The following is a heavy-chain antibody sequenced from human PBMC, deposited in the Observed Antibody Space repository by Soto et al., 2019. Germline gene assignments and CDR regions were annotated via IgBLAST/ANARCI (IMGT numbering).Heavy chain of an antibody. CDR1: GFTFSNAW. Sequence: EVQLVESGGGLVKPGGSLRLSCAASGFTFSNAWMNWVRQAPGKGLEWVGRIKSKTDGGTTDYAAPVKGRFTISRDDSKNTLYLQMNSLKTEDTAVYYGTTDPVVAANLDAEYYFDYWGQGTLVTVSS. V-gene: IGHV3-15*07. CDR3: TTDPVVAANLDAEYYFDY. D-gene: IGHD2-15*01. CDR2: IKSKTDGGTT. J-gene: IGHJ4*02.